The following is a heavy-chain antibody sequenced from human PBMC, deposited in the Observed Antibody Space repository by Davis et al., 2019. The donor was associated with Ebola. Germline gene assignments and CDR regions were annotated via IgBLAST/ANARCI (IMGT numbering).Heavy chain of an antibody. CDR2: INHSGST. Sequence: MPGGSLRLSCAVYGGSFSGYYWSWIRQPPGKGLEWIGEINHSGSTYYNPSLKSRVTISVDTSKNQFSLKLSSVTAADTAVYYCARGDSYYDPSGYYAGPEAPDHWGQGTLVSVSS. V-gene: IGHV4-34*01. CDR3: ARGDSYYDPSGYYAGPEAPDH. J-gene: IGHJ4*02. CDR1: GGSFSGYY. D-gene: IGHD3-22*01.